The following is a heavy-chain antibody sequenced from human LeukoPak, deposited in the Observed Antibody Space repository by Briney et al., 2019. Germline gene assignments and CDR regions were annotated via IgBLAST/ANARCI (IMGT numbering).Heavy chain of an antibody. V-gene: IGHV4-34*01. D-gene: IGHD1-26*01. Sequence: PSETLSLTCAVYSGSFSGYYWSWIRQPPGKGLEWIGEINHSGSTNYNPSLKSRVTISVDTSKNQFSLKLSSVTAADMAVYYCARKVRRGSYLSDYYYYMDVWGKGTTVTVSS. CDR2: INHSGST. J-gene: IGHJ6*03. CDR3: ARKVRRGSYLSDYYYYMDV. CDR1: SGSFSGYY.